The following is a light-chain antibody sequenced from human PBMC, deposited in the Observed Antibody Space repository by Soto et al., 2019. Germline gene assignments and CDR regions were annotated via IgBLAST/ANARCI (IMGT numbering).Light chain of an antibody. J-gene: IGLJ1*01. Sequence: QSVLTQPPSASGTPGQRVTISCSGTGSDVGDYDYVSWYQHHPGKAPKLMIYEVSNRPSGVSNRFSGSKSGNTASLTISGLQAEDESDYFCSSYTSSQAYVFGTETKLTVL. V-gene: IGLV2-14*01. CDR2: EVS. CDR1: GSDVGDYDY. CDR3: SSYTSSQAYV.